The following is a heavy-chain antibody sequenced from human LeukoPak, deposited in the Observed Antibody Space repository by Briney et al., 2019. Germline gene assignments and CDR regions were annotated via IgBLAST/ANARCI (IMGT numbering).Heavy chain of an antibody. D-gene: IGHD4-17*01. CDR3: ARAGDYKGQFDY. V-gene: IGHV3-53*01. Sequence: PGGSLRLSCAASGFTFSSNYMSGVRQAPGKGLGWVSVIYSGGSTYYADSVKGRFTISRDNSKNTLYLQMNSLRAEDTAVYYCARAGDYKGQFDYWGQGTLVTVSS. J-gene: IGHJ4*02. CDR2: IYSGGST. CDR1: GFTFSSNY.